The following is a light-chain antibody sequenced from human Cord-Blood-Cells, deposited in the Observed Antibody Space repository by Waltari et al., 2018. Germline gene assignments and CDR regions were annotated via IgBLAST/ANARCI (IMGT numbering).Light chain of an antibody. V-gene: IGKV3-20*01. CDR3: QQYGSSPRT. J-gene: IGKJ1*01. CDR1: QSVSSSY. CDR2: GAS. Sequence: EIVLMPSPGTLSLSPVERATLSCRASQSVSSSYLAGYQQKPGQAPRLLIYGASSRATGIPDRFSGSGSGTDFTLTISRLEPEDFAVYYCQQYGSSPRTFGQGTKVEIK.